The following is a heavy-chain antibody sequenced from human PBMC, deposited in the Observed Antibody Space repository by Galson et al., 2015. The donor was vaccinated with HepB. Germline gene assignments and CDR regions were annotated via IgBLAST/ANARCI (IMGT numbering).Heavy chain of an antibody. D-gene: IGHD3-16*01. CDR3: ARLGDVDV. Sequence: CAISGDSVSSKSAAWNWIRQSPSRGLEWLGRTYYRSKWYSEYAASVKSRITINPDTSKNQFSLQLNSVTPEGAAVYYCARLGDVDVWGQGTTVTVSS. CDR2: TYYRSKWYS. J-gene: IGHJ6*02. CDR1: GDSVSSKSAA. V-gene: IGHV6-1*01.